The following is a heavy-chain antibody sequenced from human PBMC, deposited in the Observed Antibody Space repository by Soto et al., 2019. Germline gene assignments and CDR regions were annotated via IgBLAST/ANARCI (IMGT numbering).Heavy chain of an antibody. CDR1: GFTVSNKY. CDR2: IYARGDT. J-gene: IGHJ4*02. Sequence: EVQLVESGGGLIQPGGSLRLSCAASGFTVSNKYMTWVRQAPGKGLEWVSIIYARGDTYYAESVKGRFTIRRDNSKNPLYLQMNSLRAEDTAVYYCARDFDSTGYILRYWGQGTLVTLSS. CDR3: ARDFDSTGYILRY. D-gene: IGHD3-22*01. V-gene: IGHV3-53*01.